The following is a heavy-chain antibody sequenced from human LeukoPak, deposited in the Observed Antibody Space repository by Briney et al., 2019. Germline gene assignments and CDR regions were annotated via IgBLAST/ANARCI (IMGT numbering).Heavy chain of an antibody. CDR3: ARVSMIVVVDAFDI. J-gene: IGHJ3*02. Sequence: ASVKVSCKASGYTFTGYYMHWVRQAPGQGLEWMGRINPNSGGTNYAQKLQGRVTMTTDTSTSTAYMELRSLRSDDTAVYYCARVSMIVVVDAFDIWSQGTMVTVSS. V-gene: IGHV1-2*06. D-gene: IGHD3-22*01. CDR1: GYTFTGYY. CDR2: INPNSGGT.